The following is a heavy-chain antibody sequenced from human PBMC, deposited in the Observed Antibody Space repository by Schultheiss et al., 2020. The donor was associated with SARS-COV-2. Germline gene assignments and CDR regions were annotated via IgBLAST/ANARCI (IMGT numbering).Heavy chain of an antibody. CDR1: GYTFTGYY. J-gene: IGHJ6*02. Sequence: SVKVSCKASGYTFTGYYMHWVRQAPGQGLEWMGGIIPIFGTANYAQKFQGRVTITADKSTSTAYMELSSLRSEDTAVYYCARDVGYRNGDYYYALDVWGQGTTVTVSS. CDR2: IIPIFGTA. CDR3: ARDVGYRNGDYYYALDV. V-gene: IGHV1-69*06. D-gene: IGHD5-18*01.